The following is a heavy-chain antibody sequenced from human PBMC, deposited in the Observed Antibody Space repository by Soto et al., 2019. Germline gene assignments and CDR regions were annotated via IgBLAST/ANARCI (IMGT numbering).Heavy chain of an antibody. D-gene: IGHD4-17*01. V-gene: IGHV3-21*01. CDR2: ISSSSGRV. CDR1: EFTFSTYS. J-gene: IGHJ4*02. Sequence: PGGSLRLSCAASEFTFSTYSMNWVRQAPGKGLEWVSSISSSSGRVYYADSVKGRFTISRDNAKNSLFLQMNSLRAEDTAVYYCARGLGDFKYYFDYWGQGTLVTVSS. CDR3: ARGLGDFKYYFDY.